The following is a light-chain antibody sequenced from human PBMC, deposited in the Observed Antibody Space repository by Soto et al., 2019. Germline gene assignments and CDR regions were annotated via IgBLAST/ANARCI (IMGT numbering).Light chain of an antibody. CDR3: QQSHSTPYT. V-gene: IGKV1-39*01. CDR2: IAS. J-gene: IGKJ2*01. Sequence: DIQMTQSPSPLSASVGDRVTITCRASQSISNYLNWYQQKPGQAPNLLIYIASNLHSGVPSRLSGSGSGTDFTLTISSLQPEDFATYYCQQSHSTPYTFGQGIKVDI. CDR1: QSISNY.